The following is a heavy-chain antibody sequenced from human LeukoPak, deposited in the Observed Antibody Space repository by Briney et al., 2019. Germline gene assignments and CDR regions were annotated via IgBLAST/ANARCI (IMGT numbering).Heavy chain of an antibody. J-gene: IGHJ4*02. Sequence: GGSLRLSCVVSGFRFSDYYMNWIRQTPGKSPELISYISGSSDAIYYTDSVKGRFTISRDNAKNSLYLQLDSLSAEDTAVYYCASLYDSTGFCFDYWGQGALVTVSS. CDR2: ISGSSDAI. CDR3: ASLYDSTGFCFDY. V-gene: IGHV3-11*01. CDR1: GFRFSDYY. D-gene: IGHD3-22*01.